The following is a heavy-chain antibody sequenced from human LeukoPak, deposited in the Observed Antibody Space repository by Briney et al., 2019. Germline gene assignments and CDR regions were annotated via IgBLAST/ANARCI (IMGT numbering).Heavy chain of an antibody. Sequence: PGGSLGLSCAASGFTFSSSGMSWVRQAPGKGLEWVSYISSSSSTIYYADSVKGRFTISRDNAKNSLYLQMNSLRDEDTAVYYCARAGYCSGGSCYNGYYYYGMDVWGQGTTVTVSS. D-gene: IGHD2-15*01. CDR1: GFTFSSSG. J-gene: IGHJ6*02. V-gene: IGHV3-48*02. CDR3: ARAGYCSGGSCYNGYYYYGMDV. CDR2: ISSSSSTI.